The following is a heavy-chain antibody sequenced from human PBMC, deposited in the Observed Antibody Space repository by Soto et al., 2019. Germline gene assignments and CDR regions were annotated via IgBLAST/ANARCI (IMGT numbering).Heavy chain of an antibody. Sequence: GGSLRLSCAASGFTFSNAWMSWVRQAPGKGLEWVGRIKSKTDGGTTDYAAPVKGRSTISRDDSKNTLYLQMNSLKTEDTAVYYCTTDRVVGATSFDYWGQGTLVTVSS. J-gene: IGHJ4*02. D-gene: IGHD1-26*01. CDR1: GFTFSNAW. V-gene: IGHV3-15*07. CDR3: TTDRVVGATSFDY. CDR2: IKSKTDGGTT.